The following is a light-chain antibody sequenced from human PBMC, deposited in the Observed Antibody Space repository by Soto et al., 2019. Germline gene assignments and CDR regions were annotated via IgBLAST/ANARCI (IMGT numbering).Light chain of an antibody. CDR3: YSYTSSRTYV. CDR1: GSDVGAYNY. J-gene: IGLJ1*01. CDR2: DVS. V-gene: IGLV2-14*01. Sequence: QPVLTKPASVSGSPGQSIAISCSGTGSDVGAYNYVSWYQQHPAKAPKLMIYDVSNRPSGVSDRFSGSKSGNTASLTISGLQAEDEADYYCYSYTSSRTYVFGSGTKVTLL.